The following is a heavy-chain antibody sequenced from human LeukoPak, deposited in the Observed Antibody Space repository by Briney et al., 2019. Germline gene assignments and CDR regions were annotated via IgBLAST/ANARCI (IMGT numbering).Heavy chain of an antibody. V-gene: IGHV4-59*01. D-gene: IGHD2-15*01. CDR2: IYYGGST. CDR1: GGSISSYY. Sequence: SETLSLTCTVSGGSISSYYWSWIRQPPGKGLEWIGYIYYGGSTNYSPSLKSRVTISVDTSKNQFSLKLSSVTAADTAVYYCARMSVVVPNWFDPWGQGTLVTVSS. CDR3: ARMSVVVPNWFDP. J-gene: IGHJ5*02.